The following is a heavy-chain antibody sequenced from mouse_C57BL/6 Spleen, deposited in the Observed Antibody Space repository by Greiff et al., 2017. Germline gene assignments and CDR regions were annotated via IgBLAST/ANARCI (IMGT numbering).Heavy chain of an antibody. CDR2: IYPGSGNT. J-gene: IGHJ1*03. V-gene: IGHV1-66*01. CDR1: GYSFTSYY. CDR3: ARSAYGSSPYWYFDV. Sequence: VQLQQSGPELVKPGASVKISCKASGYSFTSYYIHWVKQRPGQGLEWIGWIYPGSGNTKYNEKFKGKATLTADTSSSTAYMQLSSLTSEDSAVYYCARSAYGSSPYWYFDVWGTGTTVTVSS. D-gene: IGHD1-1*01.